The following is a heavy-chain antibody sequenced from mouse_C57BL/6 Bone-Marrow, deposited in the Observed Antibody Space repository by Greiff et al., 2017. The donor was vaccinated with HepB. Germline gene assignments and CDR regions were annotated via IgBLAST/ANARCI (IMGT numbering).Heavy chain of an antibody. Sequence: VQLQESGAELARPGASVKMSCKASGYTFTSYTMHWVKQRPGQGLEWIGYINPSSGYTKYNQKFKDKATLTADKSSSTAYMQLSSLTSEDSAVYYCARTGWLLRNFDYWGQGTTLTVSS. CDR1: GYTFTSYT. J-gene: IGHJ2*01. V-gene: IGHV1-4*01. D-gene: IGHD2-3*01. CDR2: INPSSGYT. CDR3: ARTGWLLRNFDY.